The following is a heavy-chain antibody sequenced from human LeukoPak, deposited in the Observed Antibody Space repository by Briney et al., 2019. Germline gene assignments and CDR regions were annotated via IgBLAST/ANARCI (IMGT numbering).Heavy chain of an antibody. V-gene: IGHV4-31*03. CDR3: ARASPSSSSPFDY. J-gene: IGHJ4*02. D-gene: IGHD6-6*01. CDR1: GGSISSGGYY. CDR2: IYYSGST. Sequence: SETLSLTCTVSGGSISSGGYYWSWIRQHPGKGLEWIGYIYYSGSTHYNPSLKSRVTISVDTSKNQFSLKLSSVTAADTAVYYCARASPSSSSPFDYWGQGTLITVSS.